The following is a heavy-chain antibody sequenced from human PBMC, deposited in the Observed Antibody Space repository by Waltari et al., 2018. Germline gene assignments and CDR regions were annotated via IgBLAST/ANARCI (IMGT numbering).Heavy chain of an antibody. Sequence: EVQLVESGGGLVQPGGSLRLSCAASGFTFSSYSMNWVRQATGKGLEWVSYMSISSSTIYYADSVKGRFTISRDNAKNSLYLQMNSLRAEDTAVYYCARESSSGWYDAFDIWGQGTMVTVSS. J-gene: IGHJ3*02. D-gene: IGHD6-19*01. V-gene: IGHV3-48*01. CDR2: MSISSSTI. CDR1: GFTFSSYS. CDR3: ARESSSGWYDAFDI.